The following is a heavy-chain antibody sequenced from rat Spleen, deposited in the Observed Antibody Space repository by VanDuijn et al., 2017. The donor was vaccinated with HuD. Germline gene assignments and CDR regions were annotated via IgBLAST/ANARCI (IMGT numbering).Heavy chain of an antibody. V-gene: IGHV3-3*01. Sequence: EVQLQESGPGLVKPSQSLSLTCSVTDHSITNGYRWNWIRKFPGNKLEWMGYINSAGNTLYNPSLKSRISITRDTSKNQFFLQVNSVTNEDTATYYCARSDGTHYYLPFIYWGQGTQVTVSS. CDR1: DHSITNGYR. D-gene: IGHD1-12*02. J-gene: IGHJ3*01. CDR2: INSAGNT. CDR3: ARSDGTHYYLPFIY.